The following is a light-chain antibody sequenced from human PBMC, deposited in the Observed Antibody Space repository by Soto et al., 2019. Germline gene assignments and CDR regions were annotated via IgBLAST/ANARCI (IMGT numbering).Light chain of an antibody. J-gene: IGKJ4*01. V-gene: IGKV1-5*03. CDR2: KAS. CDR1: QSISSW. Sequence: DIQMTQSPSTLSASVGDRVTITCRASQSISSWLAWYQQKPGQAPKLLIYKASSLESGVPSRFSGSGSGTQFTLTISLLQPDDFATYYCQQYDSFSLTFGGGTKVEIK. CDR3: QQYDSFSLT.